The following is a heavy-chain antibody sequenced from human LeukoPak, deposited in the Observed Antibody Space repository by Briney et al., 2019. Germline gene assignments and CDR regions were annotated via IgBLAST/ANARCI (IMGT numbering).Heavy chain of an antibody. V-gene: IGHV1-3*01. CDR1: GYTFTSYA. J-gene: IGHJ6*02. CDR2: INAGNGNT. Sequence: ASVKVSCKASGYTFTSYAMHWVRQAPGQRLEWMGWINAGNGNTNYAQKLQGRVTMTTDTSTSTAYMELRSLRSDDTAVYYCARGHDYYGMDVWGQGTTVTVAS. CDR3: ARGHDYYGMDV.